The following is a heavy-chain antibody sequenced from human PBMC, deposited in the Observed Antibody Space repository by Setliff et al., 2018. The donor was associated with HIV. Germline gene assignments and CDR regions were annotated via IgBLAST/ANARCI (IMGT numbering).Heavy chain of an antibody. V-gene: IGHV4-39*07. CDR3: ARHDSGGYYSLDY. CDR1: GGSISSTGYY. D-gene: IGHD3-22*01. Sequence: SETLSLTCTVSGGSISSTGYYWVWIRQSPGKGLEWIGTMSYTGSTSYNPSLRSRVTISVDTSKNHFSLKLRSVTAADTAVYYCARHDSGGYYSLDYWGQGTLVTVSS. J-gene: IGHJ4*02. CDR2: MSYTGST.